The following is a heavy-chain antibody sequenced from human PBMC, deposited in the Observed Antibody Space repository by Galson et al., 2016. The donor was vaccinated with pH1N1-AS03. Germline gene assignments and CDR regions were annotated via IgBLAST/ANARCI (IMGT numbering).Heavy chain of an antibody. CDR2: IYDSGRS. V-gene: IGHV4-31*03. CDR1: GGSISSGGNY. Sequence: TLSLTCSVSGGSISSGGNYWTWIRQHPGKGLEWIGYIYDSGRSYYNPSLKSRLTISVDTSKKQFSLKLRSVTAADTAVYYCARGGAIVPTNLEAFDIWGQGTMVTVSS. D-gene: IGHD5-12*01. CDR3: ARGGAIVPTNLEAFDI. J-gene: IGHJ3*02.